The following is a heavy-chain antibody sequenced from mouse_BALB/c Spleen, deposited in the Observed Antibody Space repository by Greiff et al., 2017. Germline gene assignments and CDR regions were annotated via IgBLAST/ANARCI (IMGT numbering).Heavy chain of an antibody. J-gene: IGHJ4*01. CDR1: GFTFSSYG. D-gene: IGHD2-14*01. CDR2: INSNGGST. CDR3: ARAYYRYPYAMDY. Sequence: EVQGVESGGGLVQPGGSLKLSCAASGFTFSSYGMSWVRQTPDKRLELVATINSNGGSTYYPDSVKGRFTISRDNAKNTLYLQMSSLKSEDTAMYYCARAYYRYPYAMDYWGQGTSVTVSS. V-gene: IGHV5-6-3*01.